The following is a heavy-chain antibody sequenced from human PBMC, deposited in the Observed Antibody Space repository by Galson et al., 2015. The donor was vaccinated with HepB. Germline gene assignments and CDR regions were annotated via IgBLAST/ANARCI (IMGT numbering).Heavy chain of an antibody. J-gene: IGHJ4*02. CDR3: ASSGHLHDYFDY. D-gene: IGHD1-14*01. CDR1: GFTFSSYG. CDR2: IWYDGSNK. V-gene: IGHV3-33*01. Sequence: SLRLSCAASGFTFSSYGMHWVRQAPGKGLEWVAVIWYDGSNKYYADSVKGRFTISRDNSKNTLYLQMNSLRAEDTAVYYCASSGHLHDYFDYWGQGTLVTVSS.